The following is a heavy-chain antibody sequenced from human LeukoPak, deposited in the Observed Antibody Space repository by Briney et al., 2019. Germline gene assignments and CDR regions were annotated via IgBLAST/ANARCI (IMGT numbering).Heavy chain of an antibody. Sequence: PGGSLRLSCAASGFTFNKSWMSWVRQAPGKGPEWVANIKEDGTQKYYVDSVRGRFTISRDNSKNTLYLQMSSLRVEDTAVYYCARDRGTVRGVIIRGYFDYWGQGTLVTVSS. CDR1: GFTFNKSW. V-gene: IGHV3-7*01. D-gene: IGHD3-10*01. J-gene: IGHJ4*02. CDR2: IKEDGTQK. CDR3: ARDRGTVRGVIIRGYFDY.